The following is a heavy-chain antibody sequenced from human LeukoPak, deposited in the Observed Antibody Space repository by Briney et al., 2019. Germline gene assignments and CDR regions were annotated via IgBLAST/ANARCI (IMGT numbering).Heavy chain of an antibody. V-gene: IGHV3-9*01. Sequence: PGGSLRLSCAASGFTFDDYAMLWVRQAPGKGLEWVSGISWNSGSIGYADSVKGRFTISRDNAKNSLYLQMNSLRAEDTALYYCAKDGRYFDYGYPYYYYYGMDVWGQGTTVTVSS. J-gene: IGHJ6*02. CDR3: AKDGRYFDYGYPYYYYYGMDV. CDR2: ISWNSGSI. CDR1: GFTFDDYA. D-gene: IGHD3-9*01.